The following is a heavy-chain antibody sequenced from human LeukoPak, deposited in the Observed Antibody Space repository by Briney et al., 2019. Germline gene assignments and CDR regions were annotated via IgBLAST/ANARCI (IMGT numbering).Heavy chain of an antibody. J-gene: IGHJ4*02. CDR3: ARVRVGATRGRRFYYFDY. V-gene: IGHV4-39*07. Sequence: TPSETLSLTCTVSGGSISSSSYYWGWIRQPPGKGLEWIGSIYYSGSTYYNPSLKSRVTISVDTSKNQFSLKLSSVTAADTAVYYCARVRVGATRGRRFYYFDYWGQGTLVTVSS. CDR2: IYYSGST. D-gene: IGHD1-26*01. CDR1: GGSISSSSYY.